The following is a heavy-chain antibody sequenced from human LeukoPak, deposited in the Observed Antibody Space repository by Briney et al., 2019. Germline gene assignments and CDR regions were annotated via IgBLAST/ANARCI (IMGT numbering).Heavy chain of an antibody. D-gene: IGHD6-19*01. CDR2: IWHDESAD. CDR1: GFRFNTYG. V-gene: IGHV3-33*01. Sequence: GGSLRLSCAASGFRFNTYGMHWVRQAPARGVEWVEVIWHDESADFYGDSVKGRLCIFRDDSRNTVYLEMDSWRADDTALYYFCKNHAGGWSGYFDYWGQGTLVTVSS. CDR3: CKNHAGGWSGYFDY. J-gene: IGHJ4*02.